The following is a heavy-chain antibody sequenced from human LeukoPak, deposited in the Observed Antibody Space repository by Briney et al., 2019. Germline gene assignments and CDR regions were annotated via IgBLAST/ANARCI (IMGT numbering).Heavy chain of an antibody. V-gene: IGHV3-21*01. Sequence: GRSLRLSCSASGFTFSSYSMNWVPQAPGKGLELVSSISSISSYIHYADSVKGRFTISRDNSKNSLYLQMNSLRAEDTAFFFRQRAAYDILTGYYHPFDYWGQGTLVTVSS. CDR3: QRAAYDILTGYYHPFDY. CDR2: ISSISSYI. CDR1: GFTFSSYS. J-gene: IGHJ4*02. D-gene: IGHD3-9*01.